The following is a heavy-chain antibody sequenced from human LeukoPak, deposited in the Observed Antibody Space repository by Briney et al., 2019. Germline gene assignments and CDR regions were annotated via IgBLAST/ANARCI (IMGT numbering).Heavy chain of an antibody. D-gene: IGHD1-26*01. J-gene: IGHJ4*02. CDR3: ARPQGELTVRPHIDY. CDR2: INHSGST. CDR1: GGSFSGYY. Sequence: SETLSLTCAVYGGSFSGYYWSWIRQPPGKGLEWIGEINHSGSTNYNPSLKSRVTISVDTSKNQFSLKLSSVTAADTAVYYCARPQGELTVRPHIDYGGQGTLVTVSS. V-gene: IGHV4-34*01.